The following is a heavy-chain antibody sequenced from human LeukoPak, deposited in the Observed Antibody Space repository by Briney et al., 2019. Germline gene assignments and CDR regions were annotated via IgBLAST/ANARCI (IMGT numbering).Heavy chain of an antibody. CDR1: GGTFSSYA. V-gene: IGHV1-69*13. CDR3: ARGRTGRGYSYGYGENWFDP. J-gene: IGHJ5*02. CDR2: IIPIFGTA. Sequence: SAKVSCKASGGTFSSYAISWVRQAPGQGLEWMGGIIPIFGTANYAQKFQGRVTIAADESTSTAYMELSSLRSEDSAVYYCARGRTGRGYSYGYGENWFDPWGQGTLLTVSS. D-gene: IGHD5-18*01.